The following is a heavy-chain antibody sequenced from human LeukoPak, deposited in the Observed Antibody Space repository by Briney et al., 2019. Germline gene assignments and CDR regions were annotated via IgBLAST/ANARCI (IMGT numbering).Heavy chain of an antibody. J-gene: IGHJ4*02. V-gene: IGHV3-7*03. CDR2: IKQDGSEK. Sequence: PGGSLRLSCAASGFTFSSYWMSWVRQAPGKGLEWVANIKQDGSEKYYVDSVKGRFTISRDNSKSTLYLQMNNLRAEDTALYYCAKERGHSKPFDYWGQGTLVTVSS. D-gene: IGHD4-23*01. CDR3: AKERGHSKPFDY. CDR1: GFTFSSYW.